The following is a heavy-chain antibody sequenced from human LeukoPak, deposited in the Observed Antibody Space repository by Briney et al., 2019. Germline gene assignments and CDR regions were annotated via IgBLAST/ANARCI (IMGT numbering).Heavy chain of an antibody. D-gene: IGHD3-9*01. V-gene: IGHV3-23*01. CDR1: GFTFSSYA. Sequence: GGSLRLSCAASGFTFSSYAMSWVRQAPGKGLEWVSAISGSGGSTYYADSVKGRFTISRDNSKNTLYLQMNSLRAEDTAVYYCAKFHYDILTGYYYYYGMDVWGQGTTVTVSS. J-gene: IGHJ6*02. CDR2: ISGSGGST. CDR3: AKFHYDILTGYYYYYGMDV.